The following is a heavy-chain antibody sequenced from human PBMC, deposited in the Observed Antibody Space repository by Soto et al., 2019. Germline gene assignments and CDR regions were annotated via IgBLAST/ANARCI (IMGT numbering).Heavy chain of an antibody. J-gene: IGHJ5*02. CDR2: INPNSGET. D-gene: IGHD7-27*01. CDR3: VRAHSLGFSNWFDP. CDR1: GDISSPHY. V-gene: IGHV1-2*02. Sequence: ASLKGSCTASGDISSPHYIHWVRQAPGQGLEWLGWINPNSGETNYEQKFLGRVTMSADTSASTACMDLDRLKADDTAVYYCVRAHSLGFSNWFDPWGRGSLVTVSS.